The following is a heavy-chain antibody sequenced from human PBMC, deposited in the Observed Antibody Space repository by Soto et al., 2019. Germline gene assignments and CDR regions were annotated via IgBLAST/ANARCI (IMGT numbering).Heavy chain of an antibody. CDR2: ISSSSSYI. D-gene: IGHD5-18*01. Sequence: GGSLRLSCAASGFTFSSYSMNWVRQAPGKGLEWVSSISSSSSYIYYADSVKGRFTISRDNAKNSLYLQMNSLRAEDTAVYYCPRDRHGYSYGTIDYWGQGTLVTVSS. J-gene: IGHJ4*02. CDR1: GFTFSSYS. V-gene: IGHV3-21*01. CDR3: PRDRHGYSYGTIDY.